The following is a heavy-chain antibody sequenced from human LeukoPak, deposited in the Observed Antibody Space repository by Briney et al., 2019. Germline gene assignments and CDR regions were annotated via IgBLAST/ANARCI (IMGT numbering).Heavy chain of an antibody. Sequence: QPGGSLRLSCAASGFTFSSYGMHWVRQAPGKGLEWVAFIRYDGSNKYYADSVKGRFTISRDNSKNTLYLQMNSLRAEDTAVYYCAKDQGHVLRYFDWLLFTPKETNYFDYWGQGTLVTVSS. CDR1: GFTFSSYG. D-gene: IGHD3-9*01. J-gene: IGHJ4*02. V-gene: IGHV3-30*02. CDR2: IRYDGSNK. CDR3: AKDQGHVLRYFDWLLFTPKETNYFDY.